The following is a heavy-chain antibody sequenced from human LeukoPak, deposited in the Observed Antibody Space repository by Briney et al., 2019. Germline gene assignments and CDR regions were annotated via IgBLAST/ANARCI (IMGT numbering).Heavy chain of an antibody. Sequence: GVLRLSCAASGFTFSSYGMNWVRQAPGKGLEWVSVITTTGGDTKYADSVKGRFTISRDNSKNTVYLQMNSLRAEDTAVYFCARSKMWPPSFDYWGQGTPVTVSS. D-gene: IGHD2-21*01. J-gene: IGHJ4*02. V-gene: IGHV3-23*01. CDR2: ITTTGGDT. CDR1: GFTFSSYG. CDR3: ARSKMWPPSFDY.